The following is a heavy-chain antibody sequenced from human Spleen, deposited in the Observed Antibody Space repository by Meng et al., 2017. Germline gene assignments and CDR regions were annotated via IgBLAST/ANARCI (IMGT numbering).Heavy chain of an antibody. V-gene: IGHV4-34*01. Sequence: QWWGRQFQSSEPLSLPRVVSGGSFSDYYWSWIRQPPGKGLEWIGEINHSGSTNYNPSLESRATISVDTSQNNLSLKLSSVTAADSAVYYCARGPTTMAHDFDYWGQGTLVTVSS. J-gene: IGHJ4*02. D-gene: IGHD4-11*01. CDR1: GGSFSDYY. CDR2: INHSGST. CDR3: ARGPTTMAHDFDY.